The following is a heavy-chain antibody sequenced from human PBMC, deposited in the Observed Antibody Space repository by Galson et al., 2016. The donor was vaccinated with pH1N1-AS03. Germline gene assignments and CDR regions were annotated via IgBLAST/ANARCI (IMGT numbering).Heavy chain of an antibody. V-gene: IGHV3-33*01. CDR2: IWYDGGNK. Sequence: SLRLSCAASGFTFSSYGMHWVRQTPGKGLEWVAVIWYDGGNKYYADSVKGRFTISRDNSKNTLYLQMSSLRAEDTAVYYCTRDRVVVGEGWYYGMDAWGQGTTVTVSS. D-gene: IGHD3-16*01. CDR3: TRDRVVVGEGWYYGMDA. CDR1: GFTFSSYG. J-gene: IGHJ6*02.